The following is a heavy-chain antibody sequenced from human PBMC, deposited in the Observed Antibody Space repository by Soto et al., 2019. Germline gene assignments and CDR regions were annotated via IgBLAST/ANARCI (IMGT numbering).Heavy chain of an antibody. CDR2: IYYRGST. Sequence: SETLSLTCTVSGGSVSGGSYYWSWIRQPPGRGLEWIGYIYYRGSTNYNPSLESRVTISVDTSKNQFSLKLNSVTAADTAVYYCARDWTDWGQGTLVTVSS. CDR3: ARDWTD. V-gene: IGHV4-61*01. CDR1: GGSVSGGSYY. J-gene: IGHJ4*02. D-gene: IGHD3-3*01.